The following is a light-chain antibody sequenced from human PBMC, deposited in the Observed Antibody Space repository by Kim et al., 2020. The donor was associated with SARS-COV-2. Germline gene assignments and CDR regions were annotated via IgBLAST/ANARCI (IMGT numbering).Light chain of an antibody. CDR2: NNI. J-gene: IGLJ1*01. V-gene: IGLV1-44*01. Sequence: ELTQPPSASGTPGQRVTISCSGSSSNIGSKTVNWYQQLPGTAPKLLIFNNIERPSGVPDRFSGSKSATSASLAISGLQSEDEADYSCAAWDDSLNAYVFCTGTKVTV. CDR1: SSNIGSKT. CDR3: AAWDDSLNAYV.